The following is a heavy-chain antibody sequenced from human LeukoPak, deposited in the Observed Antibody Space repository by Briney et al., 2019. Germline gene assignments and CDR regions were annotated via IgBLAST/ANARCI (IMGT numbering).Heavy chain of an antibody. CDR1: GGSFSGYY. V-gene: IGHV4-34*01. CDR2: INHSGST. Sequence: SETLSLTCAVYGGSFSGYYWSWIRQPPGKGLEWIGEINHSGSTNYNPSLKSRVTISVDTSKNQFSLKLSSVTAADTAVYYCAVQNWNYYYWGQGTLVTVSS. J-gene: IGHJ4*02. CDR3: AVQNWNYYY. D-gene: IGHD1-7*01.